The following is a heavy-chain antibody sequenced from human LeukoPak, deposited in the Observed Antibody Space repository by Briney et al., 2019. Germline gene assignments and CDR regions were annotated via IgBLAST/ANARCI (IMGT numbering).Heavy chain of an antibody. CDR2: INPNSGGT. CDR3: ARGPPPMRWLQTYYFDY. Sequence: GASVKVSCKASGYTFTGYYMHWVRQAPGQGLEWMGWINPNSGGTNYAQKFQGRVTMTRDTSISTAYMELSRLRSDDTAVYYCARGPPPMRWLQTYYFDYWGQGTLVTVSS. V-gene: IGHV1-2*02. J-gene: IGHJ4*02. CDR1: GYTFTGYY. D-gene: IGHD5-24*01.